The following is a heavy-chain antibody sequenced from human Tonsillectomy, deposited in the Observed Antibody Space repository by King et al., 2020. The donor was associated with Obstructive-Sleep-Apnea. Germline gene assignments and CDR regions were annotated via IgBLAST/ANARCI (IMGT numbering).Heavy chain of an antibody. V-gene: IGHV3-9*01. CDR2: ISWNSGSI. D-gene: IGHD3-22*01. CDR3: AKGSYDSSGPYYYYYGMDV. CDR1: GFTFDDYA. Sequence: EVQLVESGGGLVQPGRSLRLSCAASGFTFDDYAMHWVRQAPGKGLDWVSGISWNSGSIGYADSLKGRFTISRDNAKNSLYLQMNSLWAEDTALYYCAKGSYDSSGPYYYYYGMDVWGQGTTVTVSS. J-gene: IGHJ6*02.